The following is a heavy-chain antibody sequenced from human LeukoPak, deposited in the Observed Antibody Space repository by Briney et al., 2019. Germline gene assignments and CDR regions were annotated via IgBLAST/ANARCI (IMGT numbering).Heavy chain of an antibody. J-gene: IGHJ5*02. V-gene: IGHV3-74*01. CDR3: ARDDAGYSYDPRGWFDP. D-gene: IGHD5-18*01. CDR2: INSDGSST. CDR1: GFTFSSYW. Sequence: GGSLRLSCAASGFTFSSYWMHWVRQAPGKGLVWVSRINSDGSSTSYADSVKGRFTISRDNAKNTLYLQMNSLRAEATAVYYCARDDAGYSYDPRGWFDPWGQGTLVTVSS.